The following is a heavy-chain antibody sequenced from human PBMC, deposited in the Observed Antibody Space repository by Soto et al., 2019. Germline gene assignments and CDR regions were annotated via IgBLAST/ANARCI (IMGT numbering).Heavy chain of an antibody. CDR3: AREGSGGIVATIEGWFDP. CDR2: IIPIFGTA. V-gene: IGHV1-69*01. Sequence: WEAPGGTISSYSISWPRHSKRQGLEWMGGIIPIFGTANYAQKFQGRVTITADESTSTAYMELSSLRSEDTAVYYCAREGSGGIVATIEGWFDPWGQGTLVTVSS. J-gene: IGHJ5*02. CDR1: GGTISSYS. D-gene: IGHD5-12*01.